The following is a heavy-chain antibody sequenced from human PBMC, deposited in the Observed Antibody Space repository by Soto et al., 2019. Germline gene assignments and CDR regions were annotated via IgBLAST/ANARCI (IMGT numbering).Heavy chain of an antibody. CDR1: GGSSSSGGYY. Sequence: QVQLQESGPGLVKPSQTLSLTCTVSGGSSSSGGYYWSWIRQHPGQSLVWIGYSYYSGSTYYNPSPKRRVTIPADTSKNQFSLKLSSVTAADTAVYYCAREPVKAMATFDYWGQGTLVTVSS. CDR2: SYYSGST. J-gene: IGHJ4*02. D-gene: IGHD5-18*01. V-gene: IGHV4-31*03. CDR3: AREPVKAMATFDY.